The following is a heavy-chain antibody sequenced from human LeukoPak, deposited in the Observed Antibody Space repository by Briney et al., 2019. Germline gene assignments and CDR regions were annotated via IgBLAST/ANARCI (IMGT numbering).Heavy chain of an antibody. CDR3: TRVRHGDYFDP. J-gene: IGHJ4*02. Sequence: GGALRLSCAASGFTFSRYWMIWVRQAPGKGLQWVGRIRNKPHSYTTDYAASVKGRFTISRDDSKNSLFLQMNSLKTEDTAVYYCTRVRHGDYFDPWGLGTLVTVSS. V-gene: IGHV3-72*01. D-gene: IGHD4-17*01. CDR1: GFTFSRYW. CDR2: IRNKPHSYTT.